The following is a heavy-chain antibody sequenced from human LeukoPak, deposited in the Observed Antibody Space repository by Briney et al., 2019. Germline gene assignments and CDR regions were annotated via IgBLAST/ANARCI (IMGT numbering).Heavy chain of an antibody. V-gene: IGHV3-23*01. CDR1: GCTFSSFA. Sequence: GGSLRLSCAASGCTFSSFAMSWVRQAPGKGLEWVSAISDGGGSTYYADSVKGRFTISRDNSKHTLYLQINSLRAEDTAIYYCAKDAPSSWTNFDYWGQGTLVTVSS. D-gene: IGHD6-13*01. CDR2: ISDGGGST. CDR3: AKDAPSSWTNFDY. J-gene: IGHJ4*02.